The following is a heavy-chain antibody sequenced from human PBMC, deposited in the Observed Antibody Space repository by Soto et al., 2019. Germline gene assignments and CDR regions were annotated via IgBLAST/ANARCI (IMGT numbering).Heavy chain of an antibody. Sequence: QVQLVQSGAEVKKPGASVKFSCKASGYTFTSYDINWVRQATGQGLEWMGWMNPNSGNTGYAQKFQGRVTMTRNTSISTAYMELSSLRSEDTAVYYCARGRHYIWGSSRTNNWFDPWGQGTLVTVSS. J-gene: IGHJ5*02. D-gene: IGHD3-16*02. CDR1: GYTFTSYD. CDR2: MNPNSGNT. V-gene: IGHV1-8*01. CDR3: ARGRHYIWGSSRTNNWFDP.